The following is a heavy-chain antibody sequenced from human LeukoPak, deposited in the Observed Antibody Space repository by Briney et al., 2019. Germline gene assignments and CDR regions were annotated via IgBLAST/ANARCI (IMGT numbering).Heavy chain of an antibody. V-gene: IGHV4-4*07. CDR3: ARDLLHRGYAFDI. CDR1: GGSITNYY. D-gene: IGHD5-12*01. J-gene: IGHJ3*02. CDR2: IYSSGST. Sequence: SETLSLTCTVSGGSITNYYWGWIRQPAGKGLEWIGRIYSSGSTNYNPSLKSRVTMSVDTSRNQFSLNLTSVTAADTAIYYCARDLLHRGYAFDIWGQGTMVTVSS.